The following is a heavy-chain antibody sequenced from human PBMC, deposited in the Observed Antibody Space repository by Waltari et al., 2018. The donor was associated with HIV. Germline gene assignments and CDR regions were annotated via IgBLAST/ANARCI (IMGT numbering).Heavy chain of an antibody. CDR2: IYYSGST. V-gene: IGHV4-59*01. CDR1: GGSISSYY. D-gene: IGHD3-16*02. Sequence: QVQLQESGPGLVKPSETLSLTCTVSGGSISSYYWSWIRQPPGKGLEWIGYIYYSGSTNYNPALKSRVTISVDTSKNQFSLKLSSVTAADTAVYYCARVAYYDYVWGSYREGAFDIWGQGTMVTVSS. CDR3: ARVAYYDYVWGSYREGAFDI. J-gene: IGHJ3*02.